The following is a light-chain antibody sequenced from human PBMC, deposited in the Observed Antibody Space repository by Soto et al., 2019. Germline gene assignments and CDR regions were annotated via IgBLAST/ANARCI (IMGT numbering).Light chain of an antibody. CDR1: RGSIASHY. Sequence: NFMLTQPHSVSESPGKTVTISCTRSRGSIASHYVQWYQQRPGSATNTLIFENAQRPPGVPDRLSGSIDSSSNSASLVISGLRTDDAAGYYCQSFDNTNHVIVFGGGTKLTVL. V-gene: IGLV6-57*04. CDR2: ENA. CDR3: QSFDNTNHVIV. J-gene: IGLJ3*02.